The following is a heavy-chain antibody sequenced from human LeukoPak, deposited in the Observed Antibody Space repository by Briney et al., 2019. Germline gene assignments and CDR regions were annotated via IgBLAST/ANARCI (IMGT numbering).Heavy chain of an antibody. J-gene: IGHJ4*02. CDR2: ISSSSSYI. D-gene: IGHD6-13*01. CDR3: ARFEYSSSWTYFDY. Sequence: GGSLRLSCAASGFTFSSYSMNWVRQAPGKGLEWVSSISSSSSYIYYADSVKGRFTISRDNAKNSLYLQMNSLRAEDTSVYYCARFEYSSSWTYFDYWGQGTLATVSS. V-gene: IGHV3-21*01. CDR1: GFTFSSYS.